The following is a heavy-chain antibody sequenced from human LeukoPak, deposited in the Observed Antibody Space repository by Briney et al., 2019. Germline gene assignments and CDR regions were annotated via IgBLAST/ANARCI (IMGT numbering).Heavy chain of an antibody. CDR2: IYYSGST. V-gene: IGHV4-59*01. J-gene: IGHJ5*02. Sequence: SETLSLTCTVSGGSISSYYWSWIRQPPGKGLEWIGYIYYSGSTNYSPSLKSRVTISVDTSKNQFSLKLSSVTAADTAVYYCARGDESPPIIWFDPWGQGTLVTVSS. CDR1: GGSISSYY. CDR3: ARGDESPPIIWFDP.